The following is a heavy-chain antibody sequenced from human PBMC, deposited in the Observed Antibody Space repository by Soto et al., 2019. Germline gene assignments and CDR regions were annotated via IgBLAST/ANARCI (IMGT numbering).Heavy chain of an antibody. D-gene: IGHD4-17*01. V-gene: IGHV4-31*03. J-gene: IGHJ1*01. CDR1: GGSISSGGYY. CDR2: IYYSGST. CDR3: ARGRDDYGDKRKSKYFQH. Sequence: PSETLSLTCTVSGGSISSGGYYWSWIRQHPGKGLEWIGYIYYSGSTYYNPSLKSRVTISVDTSKNQFSLKLSSVTAADTAVYYCARGRDDYGDKRKSKYFQHWGQGTLVTVSS.